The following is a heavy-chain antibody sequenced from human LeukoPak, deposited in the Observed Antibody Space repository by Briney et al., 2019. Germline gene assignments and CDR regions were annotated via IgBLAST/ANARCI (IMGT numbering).Heavy chain of an antibody. CDR2: ITSSGHIT. CDR3: ARDRGTAGGTPYYYYMDV. Sequence: GGSLRLSCAASRFTFSSYAMTWVRQAPGKGLQWISTITSSGHITYYADSVKGRFTISRDNSRNTLYLQMNSLRAEDTAVYYCARDRGTAGGTPYYYYMDVWGKGTTVTVSS. V-gene: IGHV3-23*01. CDR1: RFTFSSYA. J-gene: IGHJ6*03. D-gene: IGHD6-13*01.